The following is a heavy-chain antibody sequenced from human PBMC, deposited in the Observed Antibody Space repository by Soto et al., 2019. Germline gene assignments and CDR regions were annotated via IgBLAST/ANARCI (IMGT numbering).Heavy chain of an antibody. CDR2: ISSTGTYI. Sequence: EVQLVESGGGLVKPGGSLRLSCAASGFSFRGYNMNWVRQAPGKGLEWVSSISSTGTYIYYADSLKGRFTVSRDNTKNSLYLQLNSLRVEDTAVYYCVRDRGDLRACTRTSCLRFDYWGQGTLVTVSS. D-gene: IGHD2-2*01. CDR1: GFSFRGYN. J-gene: IGHJ4*02. V-gene: IGHV3-21*06. CDR3: VRDRGDLRACTRTSCLRFDY.